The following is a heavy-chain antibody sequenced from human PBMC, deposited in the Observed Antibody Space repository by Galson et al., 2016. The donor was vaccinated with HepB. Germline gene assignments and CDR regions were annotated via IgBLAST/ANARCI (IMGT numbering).Heavy chain of an antibody. Sequence: SLRLSCAASGFTFSNYWMHWVRQAPGKGLVWVSRINTDGNVTTYADSVKGRFAISRDNAKNTLYLQMNSLRDEATAVYSCKREPLGDCKRTTCYRWFDPWGQGTLVTVSS. D-gene: IGHD2-2*01. CDR2: INTDGNVT. CDR1: GFTFSNYW. V-gene: IGHV3-74*01. J-gene: IGHJ5*02. CDR3: KREPLGDCKRTTCYRWFDP.